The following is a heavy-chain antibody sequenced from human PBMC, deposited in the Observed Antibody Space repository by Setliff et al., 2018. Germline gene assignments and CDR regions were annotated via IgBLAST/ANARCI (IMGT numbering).Heavy chain of an antibody. V-gene: IGHV4-4*07. Sequence: SETLSLTCNVSGASISAYYWSWFQQPPGKGLEWIGGMNARGLTEYSPPLKSRVAMSLDTSKNTASLKLTSVTAGDTAAYFCAREDYDSSGYYMDYWGQGTLVTVSS. J-gene: IGHJ4*02. CDR1: GASISAYY. CDR2: MNARGLT. D-gene: IGHD3-22*01. CDR3: AREDYDSSGYYMDY.